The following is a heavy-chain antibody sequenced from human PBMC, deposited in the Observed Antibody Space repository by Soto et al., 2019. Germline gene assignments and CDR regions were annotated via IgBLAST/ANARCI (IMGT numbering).Heavy chain of an antibody. Sequence: SETLSLTCTVSGVSVSSGDYYWSWIRQPPGKGLAWIGYIYYTGRTYYNLSLKSRVIISVYTSKNQFSLKLSSVTAAEKAVYYCARAHYDILPRYPTHAFDIWGRGTMVTVSS. V-gene: IGHV4-30-4*01. J-gene: IGHJ3*02. CDR2: IYYTGRT. D-gene: IGHD3-9*01. CDR3: ARAHYDILPRYPTHAFDI. CDR1: GVSVSSGDYY.